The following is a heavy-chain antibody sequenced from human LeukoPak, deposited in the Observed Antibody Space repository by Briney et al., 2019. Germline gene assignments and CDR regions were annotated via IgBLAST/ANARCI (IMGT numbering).Heavy chain of an antibody. J-gene: IGHJ6*04. CDR2: ISSSGSTI. CDR1: GFTFTTYG. V-gene: IGHV3-48*04. CDR3: AELGITMIGGV. D-gene: IGHD3-10*02. Sequence: GGSLRLSCAASGFTFTTYGMSWVRQAPGKGLEWVSYISSSGSTIYYADSVKGRFTISRDNAKNSLYLQMNSLRAEDTAVYYCAELGITMIGGVWGKGTTVTISS.